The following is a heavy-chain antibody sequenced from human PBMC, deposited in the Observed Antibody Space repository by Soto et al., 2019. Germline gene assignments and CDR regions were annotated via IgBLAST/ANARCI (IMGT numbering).Heavy chain of an antibody. D-gene: IGHD2-2*01. CDR1: GGSISSGPYS. Sequence: PSETLSLTCIVSGGSISSGPYSWGWIRQPPGEGLEWIATFHYGESTHYNPSLESRVTVPVDTSQNHFSLKVSSVTVAVTAVYYCARLGGFCSSTNCYGYYAMDVWGQGTTVTVSS. CDR2: FHYGEST. J-gene: IGHJ6*02. V-gene: IGHV4-39*02. CDR3: ARLGGFCSSTNCYGYYAMDV.